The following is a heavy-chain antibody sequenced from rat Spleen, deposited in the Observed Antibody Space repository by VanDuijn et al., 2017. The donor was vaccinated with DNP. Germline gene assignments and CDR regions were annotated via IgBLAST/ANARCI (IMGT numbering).Heavy chain of an antibody. D-gene: IGHD1-11*01. CDR1: GFTFSSYW. CDR2: ITSGSGTT. V-gene: IGHV5-31*01. Sequence: EVQLVESGGGLVQPGRSLKLSCVASGFTFSSYWMFWIRQAPGKGLEWIASITSGSGTTSYRDSVKGRFTISRDNARSNLYLQMDSLRSEDTATYYCTTDFERGYWGQGVMVTVSS. J-gene: IGHJ2*01. CDR3: TTDFERGY.